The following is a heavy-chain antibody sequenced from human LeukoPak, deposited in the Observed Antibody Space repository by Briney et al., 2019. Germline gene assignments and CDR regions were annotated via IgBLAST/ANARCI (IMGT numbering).Heavy chain of an antibody. Sequence: PGGSLRLSCAASGFTFSSYSVNWVRQAPGKGLEWVSSISSSSSYIYYADSVKGRFTISRDNAKNSLYLQMNSLRAEDTAVYYCARRQQLVPNAFDIWGQGTLVTVSS. CDR3: ARRQQLVPNAFDI. J-gene: IGHJ3*02. V-gene: IGHV3-21*01. CDR1: GFTFSSYS. D-gene: IGHD6-13*01. CDR2: ISSSSSYI.